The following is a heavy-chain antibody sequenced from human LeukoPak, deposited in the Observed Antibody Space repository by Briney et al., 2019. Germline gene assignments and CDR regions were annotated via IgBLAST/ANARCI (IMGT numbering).Heavy chain of an antibody. V-gene: IGHV3-30*04. CDR1: GFTFSSST. Sequence: GRSLRLSCAATGFTFSSSTMHWVRPAPGKGLEWVAIVSYDGTDKHYADSVKGRFTISRDNSENMIYLQMNSLRVEDTAAYYCARDSWDILTGYYSHYLDYWGQGTLVTVSS. CDR2: VSYDGTDK. J-gene: IGHJ4*02. CDR3: ARDSWDILTGYYSHYLDY. D-gene: IGHD3-9*01.